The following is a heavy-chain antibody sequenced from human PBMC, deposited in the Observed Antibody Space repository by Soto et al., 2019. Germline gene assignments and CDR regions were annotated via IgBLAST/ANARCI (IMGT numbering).Heavy chain of an antibody. V-gene: IGHV1-18*01. CDR3: ARLYYYGSGSYPTFDP. D-gene: IGHD3-10*01. CDR2: ISAYNGNT. CDR1: GYTFTSYG. Sequence: QVQLVQSGAEVKKPGASVRVSCKASGYTFTSYGISWVRQAPGQGLEWMGWISAYNGNTNYAQKVQGRVTMTTDTSTSKAYMELRSLRSDDTAVYYCARLYYYGSGSYPTFDPWGQGTLVTVSS. J-gene: IGHJ5*02.